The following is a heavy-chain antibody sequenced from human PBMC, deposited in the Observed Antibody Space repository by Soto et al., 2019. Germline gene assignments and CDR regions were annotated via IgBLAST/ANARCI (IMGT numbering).Heavy chain of an antibody. CDR1: GFTFSNYW. CDR2: IKQDGNEK. V-gene: IGHV3-7*05. Sequence: GGSLRLSCAASGFTFSNYWMSWVRQAPGKGLEWVANIKQDGNEKYYVDSVKGRFIISRDNAKNSLYLQMNSLRAEDTAVYYCARVKSLSGDNWGQRTLVTVSS. CDR3: ARVKSLSGDN. D-gene: IGHD1-26*01. J-gene: IGHJ4*02.